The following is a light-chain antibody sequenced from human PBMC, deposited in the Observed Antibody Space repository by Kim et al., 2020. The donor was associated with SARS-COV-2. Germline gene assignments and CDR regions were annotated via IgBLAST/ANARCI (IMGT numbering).Light chain of an antibody. V-gene: IGKV3-15*01. CDR3: QQYNNWPYT. CDR1: QSVSSN. CDR2: GAS. Sequence: SVSEGEGATISCRASQSVSSNLAWYQQKPGQVPRLLVYGASARAAGIPARFSGSGSGTEFTLTISNLQSEDVAAYYCQQYNNWPYTFGQGTKLEI. J-gene: IGKJ2*01.